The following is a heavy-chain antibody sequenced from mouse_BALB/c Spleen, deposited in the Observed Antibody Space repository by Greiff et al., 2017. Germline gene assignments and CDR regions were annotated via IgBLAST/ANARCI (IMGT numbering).Heavy chain of an antibody. J-gene: IGHJ3*01. CDR2: ISYDGSN. D-gene: IGHD2-10*01. Sequence: EVQLQQSGPGLVKPSQSLSLTCSVTGYSITSGYYWNWIRQFPGNKLEWMGYISYDGSNNYNPSLKNRISITRDTSKNQFFLKLNSVTTEDTATYYCARDPSYYGNPFAYWGQGTLVTVSA. V-gene: IGHV3-6*02. CDR1: GYSITSGYY. CDR3: ARDPSYYGNPFAY.